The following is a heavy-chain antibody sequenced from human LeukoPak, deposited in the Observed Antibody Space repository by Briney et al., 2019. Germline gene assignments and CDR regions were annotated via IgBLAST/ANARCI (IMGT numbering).Heavy chain of an antibody. V-gene: IGHV3-49*04. CDR3: TRMNYYYGMDV. J-gene: IGHJ6*02. Sequence: PGRSLRLSCTASGFTFGDYAMSWVRQAPGKGLEWVGFIRSKAYGGTTEYAASVKGRFTISRDDSKSIAYLQMNSLKTEDTAVYYRTRMNYYYGMDVWGQGTTVTVSS. CDR2: IRSKAYGGTT. CDR1: GFTFGDYA.